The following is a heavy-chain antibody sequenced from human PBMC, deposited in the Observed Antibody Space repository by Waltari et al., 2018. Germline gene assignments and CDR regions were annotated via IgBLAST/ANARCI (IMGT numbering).Heavy chain of an antibody. J-gene: IGHJ4*02. V-gene: IGHV3-30*02. CDR3: AKGGTSGTTIFRDY. Sequence: QVQLVESGGGVVQPGGSLRLSCAASGFTFSSYGMHWVRQAPGKGLERVAFIRYDGSNKYYADSVKGRFTISRDNSKKTLYLEMNSMRAEDTAVYYCAKGGTSGTTIFRDYWGQGTLVTVSS. CDR1: GFTFSSYG. CDR2: IRYDGSNK. D-gene: IGHD1-1*01.